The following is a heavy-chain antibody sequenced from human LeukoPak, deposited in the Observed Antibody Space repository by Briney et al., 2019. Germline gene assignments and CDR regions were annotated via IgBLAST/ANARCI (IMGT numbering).Heavy chain of an antibody. CDR3: AKDYSDSRVGDVFFEY. J-gene: IGHJ4*02. V-gene: IGHV3-23*01. CDR2: ITSGFTP. Sequence: PGGSLSLSCAASGLTFSNYAMSWFRQAPGKGLEWVSGITSGFTPHYADSVKGRFPISRDNSKNTFHLQMNSLRAEDTAVYYCAKDYSDSRVGDVFFEYWGQGTLVTVSS. D-gene: IGHD1-26*01. CDR1: GLTFSNYA.